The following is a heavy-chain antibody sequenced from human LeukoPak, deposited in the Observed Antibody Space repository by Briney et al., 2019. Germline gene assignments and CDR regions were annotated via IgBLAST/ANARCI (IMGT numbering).Heavy chain of an antibody. Sequence: GGSLRLSCAASGFTFSSYGMHWVRQVPGKGLEWVAVIWYDGSNKYYADSVKGRFTISRDNSKNTLYLQMNSLRAEDTAVYYCAREYSSSWYLWFDPWGQGTLVTVSS. J-gene: IGHJ5*02. CDR2: IWYDGSNK. CDR1: GFTFSSYG. V-gene: IGHV3-33*01. CDR3: AREYSSSWYLWFDP. D-gene: IGHD6-13*01.